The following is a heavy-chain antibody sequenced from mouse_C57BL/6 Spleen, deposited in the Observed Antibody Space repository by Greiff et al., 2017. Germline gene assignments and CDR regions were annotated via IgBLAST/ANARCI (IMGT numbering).Heavy chain of an antibody. CDR2: IHPNSGST. V-gene: IGHV1-64*01. J-gene: IGHJ2*01. D-gene: IGHD2-5*01. Sequence: QVQLKQPGAELVKPGASVKLSCKASGYTFTSYWMHWVKQRPGQGLEWIGMIHPNSGSTNYNEKFKSKATMTVDKSSSTAYMQLSSLTSEDSAVYYCARNSNSAFDYWGQGTTLTVSS. CDR3: ARNSNSAFDY. CDR1: GYTFTSYW.